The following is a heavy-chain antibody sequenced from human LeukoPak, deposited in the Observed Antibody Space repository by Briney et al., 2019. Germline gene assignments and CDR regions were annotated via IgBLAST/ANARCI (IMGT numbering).Heavy chain of an antibody. CDR3: AREPRWAGDLGGFDS. D-gene: IGHD3-16*01. J-gene: IGHJ4*02. V-gene: IGHV4-39*07. Sequence: PSQTLSLTCTVSGGSISSSSYYWGWIRQPPGKGLEWIGSIYYSGSTYYNPSLKSRVTISVDTSKNQFSLNLSSVTAADTAVYYCAREPRWAGDLGGFDSWGQGPLVTVSS. CDR1: GGSISSSSYY. CDR2: IYYSGST.